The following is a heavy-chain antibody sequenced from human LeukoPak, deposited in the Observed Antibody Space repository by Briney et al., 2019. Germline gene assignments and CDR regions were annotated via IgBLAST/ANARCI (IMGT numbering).Heavy chain of an antibody. V-gene: IGHV3-23*01. CDR2: ISGSGGST. D-gene: IGHD4-17*01. J-gene: IGHJ3*02. CDR1: GFTFSSYS. CDR3: ARDPNGDYIGTFDM. Sequence: GGSLRLSCAASGFTFSSYSMNWARQAPGKGLEWVSSISGSGGSTQYADSVQGRFAISRDNSKNTLYLQMNSLRAEDTAVYFCARDPNGDYIGTFDMWGRGTMVSVSS.